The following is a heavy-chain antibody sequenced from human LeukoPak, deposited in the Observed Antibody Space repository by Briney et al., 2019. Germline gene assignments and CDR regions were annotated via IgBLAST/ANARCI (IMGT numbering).Heavy chain of an antibody. D-gene: IGHD1-26*01. CDR3: ATVGPHNEWELTD. Sequence: GASVKVSCQVSGYTLTELSMHWVRQAPGKGLEWMGGFDPEDGETIYAQKFQGRATMTEDTSTDTAYMELSSLRSEDTAVYYCATVGPHNEWELTDWGQGTLVTVSS. J-gene: IGHJ4*02. CDR2: FDPEDGET. V-gene: IGHV1-24*01. CDR1: GYTLTELS.